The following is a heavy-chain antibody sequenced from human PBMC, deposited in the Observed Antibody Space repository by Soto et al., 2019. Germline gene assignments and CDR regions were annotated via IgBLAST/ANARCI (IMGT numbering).Heavy chain of an antibody. CDR1: GGTFSSYA. Sequence: QVQLVQSGAEVKTPGSSVKVSCKASGGTFSSYAISWVRQAPGQGLEWMGGIIPIFGTANYAQKFQGRVTITADESTSTDYMELRSLRSEDTAVYYCARSHLWFGARVEYYGMDVWGQGTTVTVSS. CDR3: ARSHLWFGARVEYYGMDV. J-gene: IGHJ6*02. CDR2: IIPIFGTA. V-gene: IGHV1-69*12. D-gene: IGHD3-10*01.